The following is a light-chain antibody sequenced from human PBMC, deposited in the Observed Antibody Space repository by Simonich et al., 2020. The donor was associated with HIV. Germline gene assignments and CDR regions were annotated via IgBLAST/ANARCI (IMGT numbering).Light chain of an antibody. CDR3: QSYDYSLSVV. V-gene: IGLV2-23*01. J-gene: IGLJ2*01. CDR2: DTS. Sequence: QSALTQPASVSGSPGQSITISCTGTSSDVGNYNLVSWYQLHPGKDPKLIIYDTSNRPLGVSHLFSGSKSGNTASLTISGLQAEDEADYYCQSYDYSLSVVFGGGTKVTVL. CDR1: SSDVGNYNL.